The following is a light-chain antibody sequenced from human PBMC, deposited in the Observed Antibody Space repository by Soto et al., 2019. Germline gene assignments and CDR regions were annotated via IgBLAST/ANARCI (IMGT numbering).Light chain of an antibody. Sequence: ETVMTQSPAALSVSPGERATLSCRASQSVSSNVAWYQQTPGQAPRLLIYGASTRAAGIPDRFSGSGSGTEFTLTISSLQSEDFAVYYCQQYNSWPPVTFGQGTRLEIK. CDR1: QSVSSN. J-gene: IGKJ5*01. CDR3: QQYNSWPPVT. CDR2: GAS. V-gene: IGKV3-15*01.